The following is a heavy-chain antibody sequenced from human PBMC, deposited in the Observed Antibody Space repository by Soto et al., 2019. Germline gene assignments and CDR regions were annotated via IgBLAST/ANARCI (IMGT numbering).Heavy chain of an antibody. D-gene: IGHD6-25*01. V-gene: IGHV3-21*01. CDR3: ARAGSADAFDI. Sequence: GGSLRLSCAASGFTFSSYSMNWVRQAIGKGLEWVSSISSSSSYIYYADSVKGRFTISRDNAKSSLYLQMNSLRAEDTAVYYCARAGSADAFDILGQGTMVTVSS. J-gene: IGHJ3*02. CDR2: ISSSSSYI. CDR1: GFTFSSYS.